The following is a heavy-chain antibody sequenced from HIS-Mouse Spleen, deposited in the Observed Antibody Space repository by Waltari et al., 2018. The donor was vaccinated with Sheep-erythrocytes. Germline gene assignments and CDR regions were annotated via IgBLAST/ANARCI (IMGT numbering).Heavy chain of an antibody. J-gene: IGHJ3*02. CDR3: ARDSNWNYAFDI. Sequence: EVQLVESGGGLVQPGGSLRLSCAASGFTVSSNYMSWVRQAPGKGLGWVSGIYSGGRTYYADSVKGRFTISRDNSKNTLYLQMNSLRAEDTAVYYCARDSNWNYAFDIWGQGTMVTVSS. V-gene: IGHV3-66*01. CDR1: GFTVSSNY. D-gene: IGHD1-7*01. CDR2: IYSGGRT.